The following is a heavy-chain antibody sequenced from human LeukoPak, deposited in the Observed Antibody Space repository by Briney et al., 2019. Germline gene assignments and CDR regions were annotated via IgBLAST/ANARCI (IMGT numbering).Heavy chain of an antibody. D-gene: IGHD3-22*01. CDR3: ARPHYYDSSGYYYEISY. Sequence: GGSLRLSCAASGFTFSDYYMNWIRQAPGKGLEWVSYISNSGSTTYYADSVKGRFTISRDNTKNSLYLQMNSLRAEDTAVYYCARPHYYDSSGYYYEISYWGQGTLVTVSS. V-gene: IGHV3-11*04. J-gene: IGHJ4*02. CDR1: GFTFSDYY. CDR2: ISNSGSTT.